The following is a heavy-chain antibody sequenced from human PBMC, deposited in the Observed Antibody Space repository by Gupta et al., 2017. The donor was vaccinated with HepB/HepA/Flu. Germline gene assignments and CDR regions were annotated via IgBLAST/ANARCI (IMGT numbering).Heavy chain of an antibody. J-gene: IGHJ4*02. D-gene: IGHD2-2*02. V-gene: IGHV4-39*01. Sequence: QLQLQESGPGLVKPSETLSLTCTVSGGSISSSSYYWGWIRQPPGKGLEWIGTIYYTGSTYYNPSLKSRVTISVDTSKNQVSLKLSSVTAADTAVYYCARHVMGYCSSPSCHTGDGGQGTLVIVSS. CDR3: ARHVMGYCSSPSCHTGD. CDR1: GGSISSSSYY. CDR2: IYYTGST.